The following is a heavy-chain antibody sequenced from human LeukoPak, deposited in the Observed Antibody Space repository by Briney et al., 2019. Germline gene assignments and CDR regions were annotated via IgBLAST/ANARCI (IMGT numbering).Heavy chain of an antibody. V-gene: IGHV1-8*03. CDR3: ARVPYGFWSGQYYYYYMDV. CDR1: GYTFTSYD. D-gene: IGHD3-3*01. CDR2: MNPNSGST. Sequence: ASVKVSCKASGYTFTSYDIHWVRQATGQGLEWMGWMNPNSGSTGYAQKFQGRVTITRDTSISTAYMELSSLRSEDTAVYYCARVPYGFWSGQYYYYYMDVWGKGTTVTVSS. J-gene: IGHJ6*03.